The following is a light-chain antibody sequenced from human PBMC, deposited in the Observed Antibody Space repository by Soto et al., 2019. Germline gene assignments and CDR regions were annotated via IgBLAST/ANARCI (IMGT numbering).Light chain of an antibody. CDR3: ISYTSSDTYV. CDR2: DVT. Sequence: QSALTQPASVSGSPVQAITISCTGTGNDVCGYKYVSWYQQHPGKAPKLMIYDVTSRPSGISNRFSGSKSGNTAFLIISGLQAEDEADYYCISYTSSDTYVFGTGTKVTVL. CDR1: GNDVCGYKY. J-gene: IGLJ1*01. V-gene: IGLV2-14*01.